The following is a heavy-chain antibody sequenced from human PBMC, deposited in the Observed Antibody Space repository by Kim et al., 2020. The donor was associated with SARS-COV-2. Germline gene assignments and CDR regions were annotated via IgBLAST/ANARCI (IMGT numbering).Heavy chain of an antibody. J-gene: IGHJ6*01. CDR2: ISSSSYI. V-gene: IGHV3-21*01. CDR3: ATNRQWQTTQHTYYNG. Sequence: GGSLRLSCAASGFTFSSYSMNWVRQAPGKGLEWVSSISSSSYIYYADSVKGRLIISRDNAKNSLYLQMNQTRAEHTDTHHYATNRQWQTTQHTYYNG. CDR1: GFTFSSYS. D-gene: IGHD4-17*01.